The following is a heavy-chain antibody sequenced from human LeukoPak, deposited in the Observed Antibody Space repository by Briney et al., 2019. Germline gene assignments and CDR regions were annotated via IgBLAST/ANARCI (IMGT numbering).Heavy chain of an antibody. Sequence: PSETLSLTCTVSGGSISSYYWSWIRQPPGKGLEWIGYIYYSGSTNYDPSLKSRVTISVDASKNQFSLKLSSVTAADTAVYYCARADYYGSGYYFDYWGQGTLVTVSS. CDR2: IYYSGST. CDR3: ARADYYGSGYYFDY. V-gene: IGHV4-59*01. D-gene: IGHD3-10*01. CDR1: GGSISSYY. J-gene: IGHJ4*02.